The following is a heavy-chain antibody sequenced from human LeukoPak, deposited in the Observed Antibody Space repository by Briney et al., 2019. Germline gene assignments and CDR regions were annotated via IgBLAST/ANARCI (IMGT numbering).Heavy chain of an antibody. CDR3: ARVEAAAVHLNY. CDR2: ISISNSYI. V-gene: IGHV3-21*01. Sequence: GGSLRLSCAASGFTFSSYSMNWVRQAPGKGLEWVSSISISNSYIYYADSVKGRFTISRDKAKNSLYLQMNSLRAEDTAVYYCARVEAAAVHLNYWGQGTLVTVSS. J-gene: IGHJ4*02. D-gene: IGHD6-13*01. CDR1: GFTFSSYS.